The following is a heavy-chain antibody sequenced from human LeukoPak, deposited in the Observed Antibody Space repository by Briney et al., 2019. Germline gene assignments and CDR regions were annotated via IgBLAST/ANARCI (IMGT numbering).Heavy chain of an antibody. J-gene: IGHJ5*02. D-gene: IGHD2-21*02. CDR1: GYTFTSYG. Sequence: ASVKVSCKASGYTFTSYGISWVRQAPGQGLEWMGWISAYNGNTNYAQKLQGRVTMTTDTSTSTAYMELRSLRSDDTAVYYCARVRPRVTHLGAFDPWGQGTLVTVSS. CDR3: ARVRPRVTHLGAFDP. CDR2: ISAYNGNT. V-gene: IGHV1-18*01.